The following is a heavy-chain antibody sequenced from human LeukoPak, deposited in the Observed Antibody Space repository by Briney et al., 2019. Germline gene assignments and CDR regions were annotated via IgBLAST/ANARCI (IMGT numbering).Heavy chain of an antibody. V-gene: IGHV1-24*01. CDR3: ATVVGGTNYYDSSGYYYGY. J-gene: IGHJ4*02. Sequence: ASVKVSCKVSGYTLTELSMHWVRQAPGKGLEWMGGFDPEDGDTIYAQKFQGRVTMTEDTSTDTAYMELSSLRSEDTAVYYCATVVGGTNYYDSSGYYYGYWGQGTLVTVSS. D-gene: IGHD3-22*01. CDR2: FDPEDGDT. CDR1: GYTLTELS.